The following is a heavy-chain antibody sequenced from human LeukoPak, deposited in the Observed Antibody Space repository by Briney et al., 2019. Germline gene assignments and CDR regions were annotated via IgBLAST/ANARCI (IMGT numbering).Heavy chain of an antibody. J-gene: IGHJ6*02. Sequence: GESLKISCKGSGYSFTSYWIGWVRQMPGKGLEWMGIIYPGGPDTRYSPSFQGQVTISADKSISTAYLQWSSLKASDTAMYYCARPGNNWNYVGGDYGMDVWGQGTTVTVSS. V-gene: IGHV5-51*01. CDR2: IYPGGPDT. CDR3: ARPGNNWNYVGGDYGMDV. D-gene: IGHD1-7*01. CDR1: GYSFTSYW.